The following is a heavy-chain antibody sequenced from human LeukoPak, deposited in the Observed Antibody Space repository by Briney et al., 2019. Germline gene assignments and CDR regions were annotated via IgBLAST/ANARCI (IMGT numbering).Heavy chain of an antibody. CDR2: INPNSGGT. D-gene: IGHD2-15*01. J-gene: IGHJ5*02. V-gene: IGHV1-2*02. Sequence: ASVKVSCKASGYTFTDYYVHWVRQAPGQGLEWMGWINPNSGGTNYAQKFQGRVTMTRDTSVSTAYMELSRLTSDDTAVYYCARSGVVVAATVNGDWFDPSGQGTLVTVSS. CDR1: GYTFTDYY. CDR3: ARSGVVVAATVNGDWFDP.